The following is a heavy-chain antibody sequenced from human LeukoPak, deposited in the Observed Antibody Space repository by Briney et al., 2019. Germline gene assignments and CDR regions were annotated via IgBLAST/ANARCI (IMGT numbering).Heavy chain of an antibody. J-gene: IGHJ4*02. CDR2: IKEDGHEK. D-gene: IGHD4-17*01. CDR3: ARHGYYVFDY. V-gene: IGHV3-7*01. CDR1: GFTFSSHW. Sequence: GGSLRLSCAGSGFTFSSHWMGWVRQAPGKGLEWLANIKEDGHEKYYVDSVQGRFTISRDDAKNSLFLQMDSLRAEDTAVYFCARHGYYVFDYWGQGTLVTVSS.